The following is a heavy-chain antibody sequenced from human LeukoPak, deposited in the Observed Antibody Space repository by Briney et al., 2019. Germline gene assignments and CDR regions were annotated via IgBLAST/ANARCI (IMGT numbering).Heavy chain of an antibody. CDR1: GYTFTGYY. Sequence: ASVKVSCKASGYTFTGYYMHWVRQAPGQGLEWMGWINPNSGGTNYAQKFQGRVTMTRDTSISTAYMELSRLRSDDTAVYYCASSHGDGYNFVAYYYYYMDVWGKGTTVTVSS. J-gene: IGHJ6*03. CDR3: ASSHGDGYNFVAYYYYYMDV. D-gene: IGHD5-24*01. CDR2: INPNSGGT. V-gene: IGHV1-2*02.